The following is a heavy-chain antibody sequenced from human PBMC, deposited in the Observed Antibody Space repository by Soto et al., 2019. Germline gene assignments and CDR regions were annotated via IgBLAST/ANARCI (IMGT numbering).Heavy chain of an antibody. D-gene: IGHD3-3*01. CDR1: GGSSSSGGYY. CDR2: IYYSGST. V-gene: IGHV4-31*03. Sequence: SETLSLTCTVSGGSSSSGGYYWSWIRQHPGKGLEWIGYIYYSGSTYYNPSLKSRVTISVDTSKNQFSLKLSSVTAADTAVYYCARHYDFWSGYSYFDYWGQGTLVTVSS. CDR3: ARHYDFWSGYSYFDY. J-gene: IGHJ4*02.